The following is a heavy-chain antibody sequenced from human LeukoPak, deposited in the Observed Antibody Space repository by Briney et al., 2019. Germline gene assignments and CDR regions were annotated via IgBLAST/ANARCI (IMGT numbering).Heavy chain of an antibody. CDR1: GFTFSSYG. J-gene: IGHJ4*02. V-gene: IGHV3-30*02. D-gene: IGHD2-2*01. CDR2: IRYDGSNK. CDR3: AKDSPRYCSSTSCWFDFDY. Sequence: GGSLRLSCAASGFTFSSYGMHWVRQAPGKGLEWVAFIRYDGSNKYYADSVKGRFTISRDNSKNTLYLQMNSLRAEDTAAYYCAKDSPRYCSSTSCWFDFDYWGQGTLVTVSS.